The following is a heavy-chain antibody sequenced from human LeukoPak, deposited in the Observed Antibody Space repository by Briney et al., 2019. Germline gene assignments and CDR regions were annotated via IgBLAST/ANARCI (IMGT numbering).Heavy chain of an antibody. V-gene: IGHV4-59*01. CDR2: IFYSGSS. J-gene: IGHJ3*02. CDR3: ARGSGWELSGMYDFDM. Sequence: PSETLSLTCTVSGGSISRDYWSWIRQTPGRGLEWIGDIFYSGSSNYNPSLKSRVTISVDTSRNQFSLKLSSVTAADTAVYYCARGSGWELSGMYDFDMWGQGTMVTVSS. CDR1: GGSISRDY. D-gene: IGHD1-26*01.